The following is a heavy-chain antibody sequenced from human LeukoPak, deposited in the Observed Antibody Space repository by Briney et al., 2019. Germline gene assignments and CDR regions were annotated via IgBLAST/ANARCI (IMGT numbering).Heavy chain of an antibody. J-gene: IGHJ4*02. V-gene: IGHV4-59*01. D-gene: IGHD1-26*01. CDR3: ARVQWEMEYYFDY. CDR1: GGSISSYY. CDR2: IYYSGST. Sequence: SETLSLTCTVSGGSISSYYWSWIRQPPGKGLEWIGYIYYSGSTNYNPSLKSRVTISVDTSKNQFSLKLSSVTAADTAVYYCARVQWEMEYYFDYWGQGTLVTVSS.